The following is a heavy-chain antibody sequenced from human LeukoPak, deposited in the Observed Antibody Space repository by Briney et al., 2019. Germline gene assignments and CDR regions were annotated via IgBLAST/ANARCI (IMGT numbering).Heavy chain of an antibody. CDR3: ARWPRYSSSTTLDY. J-gene: IGHJ4*02. CDR2: ISSSGSTI. CDR1: GFTFSHYY. V-gene: IGHV3-11*01. Sequence: GGSLRLSCAASGFTFSHYYMSWIRQAPGKGLEWVSYISSSGSTIYYADSVKGRFTISRDNAKNSLYLQMNSLRAEDTAVYYCARWPRYSSSTTLDYWGQGTLVTVSS. D-gene: IGHD6-6*01.